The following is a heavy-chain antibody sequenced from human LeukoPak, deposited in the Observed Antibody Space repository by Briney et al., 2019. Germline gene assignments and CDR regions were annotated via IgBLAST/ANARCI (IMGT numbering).Heavy chain of an antibody. D-gene: IGHD3-3*01. CDR3: AKERDDLWSGKEFDP. CDR2: ISGSGGST. CDR1: GFTFSSYA. Sequence: AGGSLRLSCAASGFTFSSYAMSWVRQAPGKGLEWVSAISGSGGSTYYADSVKGRFTISRDNSKNTLYLQMNSLRAEDTAVYYCAKERDDLWSGKEFDPWGQGTLVTVSS. J-gene: IGHJ5*02. V-gene: IGHV3-23*01.